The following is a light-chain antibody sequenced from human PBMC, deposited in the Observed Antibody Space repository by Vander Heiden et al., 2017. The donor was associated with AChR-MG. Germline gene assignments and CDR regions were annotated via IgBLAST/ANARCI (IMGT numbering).Light chain of an antibody. CDR1: QGISSY. V-gene: IGKV1-8*01. CDR3: QQYYSYART. Sequence: AIRITQSPSSLSASTGDRVTITCRASQGISSYLAWYQQKPGKAPKLLIHAASTLQSGVPSRFSGSGSGTDFTLTISCLQSEDFATYYCQQYYSYARTFGQGTKVEIK. CDR2: AAS. J-gene: IGKJ1*01.